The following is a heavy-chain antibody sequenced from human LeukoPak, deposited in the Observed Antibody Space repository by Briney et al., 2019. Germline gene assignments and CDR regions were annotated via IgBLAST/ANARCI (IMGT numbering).Heavy chain of an antibody. CDR2: INTNTGNP. D-gene: IGHD6-19*01. Sequence: ASVRVSCKASGYTFTNYGINWVRQAPGQGLEWMGWINTNTGNPTYAQGFTGRFVFSLDTSVSTAYLQISSLKAEDTAVYYCARGRSSGWYEGYDYWGQGTLVTVSS. V-gene: IGHV7-4-1*02. CDR1: GYTFTNYG. CDR3: ARGRSSGWYEGYDY. J-gene: IGHJ4*02.